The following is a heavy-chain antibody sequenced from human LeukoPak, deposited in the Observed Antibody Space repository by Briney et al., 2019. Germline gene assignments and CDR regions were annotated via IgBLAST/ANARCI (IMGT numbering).Heavy chain of an antibody. Sequence: SETLSLTCTVSGGSISSYYWSWIRQPPGKGLEWIGYIYYSGSTNYNPSLKSRVTISVDTSKNQFSLKLSSVTAADTAVYYCAREAVAAAGYFDYWGQGTLVTVSP. D-gene: IGHD6-13*01. CDR1: GGSISSYY. CDR3: AREAVAAAGYFDY. V-gene: IGHV4-59*01. J-gene: IGHJ4*02. CDR2: IYYSGST.